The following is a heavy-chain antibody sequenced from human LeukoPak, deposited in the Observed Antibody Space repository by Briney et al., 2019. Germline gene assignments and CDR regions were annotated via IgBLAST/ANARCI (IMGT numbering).Heavy chain of an antibody. CDR1: GFTFSGSA. CDR3: TGLEPREMATIIGYYYYGMDV. D-gene: IGHD5-24*01. V-gene: IGHV3-73*01. CDR2: IRSKANSYAT. Sequence: GGSLKLSCAASGFTFSGSAMHWVRQASGKGLEWVGRIRSKANSYATAYAASVKGGFTISRDDSKNTAYLQMNSLKTEDTAVYYCTGLEPREMATIIGYYYYGMDVWGQGTTVTVS. J-gene: IGHJ6*02.